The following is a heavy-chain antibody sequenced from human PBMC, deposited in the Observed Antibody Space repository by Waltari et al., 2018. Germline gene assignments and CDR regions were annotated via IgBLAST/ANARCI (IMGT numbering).Heavy chain of an antibody. D-gene: IGHD1-26*01. V-gene: IGHV3-21*01. Sequence: WVRQAPGKGLEWVSSITRSSRDIYYADSVKGRFTISRDNAKNSLYLQMNSLRAEDTAVYYCARDRWEQAIDYWGQGTLVTVSS. CDR3: ARDRWEQAIDY. J-gene: IGHJ4*02. CDR2: ITRSSRDI.